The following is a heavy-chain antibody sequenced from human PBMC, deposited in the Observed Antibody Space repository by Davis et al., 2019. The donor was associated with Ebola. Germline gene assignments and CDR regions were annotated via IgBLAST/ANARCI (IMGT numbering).Heavy chain of an antibody. CDR2: ISGSATST. J-gene: IGHJ4*02. CDR1: DSTLNNAW. V-gene: IGHV3-48*04. D-gene: IGHD3-9*01. Sequence: GESLKISCGASDSTLNNAWMNWVRQAPGKGLEWVSYISGSATSTFYADSVKGRFTISGDNARDSLYLQMDSLRVEDTAIYYCARDAFSLSRYDTEDHWGQGTLVTVSS. CDR3: ARDAFSLSRYDTEDH.